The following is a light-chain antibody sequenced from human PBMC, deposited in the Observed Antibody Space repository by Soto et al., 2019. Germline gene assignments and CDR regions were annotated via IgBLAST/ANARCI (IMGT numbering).Light chain of an antibody. J-gene: IGKJ3*01. CDR2: AAS. CDR3: QQTYSTVFT. V-gene: IGKV1-39*01. CDR1: QTISSSY. Sequence: IQMTQSPSSLSASVGDRVTITCRASQTISSSYLNWYQQRPGKAPNLLIYAASSLQSGVPSRFSGSGSGTHFTLTISSLQPEDFATYYCQQTYSTVFTFGPGTKVDIK.